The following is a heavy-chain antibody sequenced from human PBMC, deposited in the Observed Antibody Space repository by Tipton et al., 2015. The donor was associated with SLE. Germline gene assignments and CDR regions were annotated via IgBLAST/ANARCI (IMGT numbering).Heavy chain of an antibody. D-gene: IGHD2-15*01. CDR2: IYYSRHT. CDR1: EFTFDTYA. Sequence: LRLSCAASEFTFDTYAMVWVRQAPGKGLEWIGYIYYSRHTNYNPSLESRVTISIDTSKNQLSLKLTSVTAADTAVYYCARGSVVADDYWGQGTLVTVSS. J-gene: IGHJ4*01. CDR3: ARGSVVADDY. V-gene: IGHV4-59*01.